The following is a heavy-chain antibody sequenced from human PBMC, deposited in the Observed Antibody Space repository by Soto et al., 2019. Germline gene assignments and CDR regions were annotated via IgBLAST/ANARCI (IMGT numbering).Heavy chain of an antibody. V-gene: IGHV3-23*01. J-gene: IGHJ3*01. Sequence: VQLLESGGDLVQPGGSLRLSCVASGFILNNYAMSWVRQAPGKGLEWVSTIGGTDGDSDGVPWYEDSVKGRFTISRDSSANNLFLHMDNLRAEDSAVYYGVKRGRNWGAFDFWGQWTTVVVSS. CDR3: VKRGRNWGAFDF. CDR2: IGGTDGDSDGVP. D-gene: IGHD7-27*01. CDR1: GFILNNYA.